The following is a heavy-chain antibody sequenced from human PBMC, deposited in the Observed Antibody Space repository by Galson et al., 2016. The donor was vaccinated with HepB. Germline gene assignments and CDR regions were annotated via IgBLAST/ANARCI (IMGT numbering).Heavy chain of an antibody. Sequence: PALXKPTQTLXLXCTXXEFXXXTSXXRVSWIRQPPGKALEWXARIHWDDDKFYSTSLKTRLTISKDTSKNQVVLTMTNMDPVDTATYYCARHRFYSYGLDEWGQGXLVTVSS. CDR3: ARHRFYSYGLDE. V-gene: IGHV2-70*04. CDR2: IHWDDDK. J-gene: IGHJ4*02. D-gene: IGHD5-18*01. CDR1: EFXXXTSXXR.